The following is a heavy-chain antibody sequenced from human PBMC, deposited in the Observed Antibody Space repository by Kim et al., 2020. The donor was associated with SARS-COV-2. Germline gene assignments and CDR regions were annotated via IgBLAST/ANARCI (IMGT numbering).Heavy chain of an antibody. Sequence: GGSLRLSCAASGFTFSSYAMSWVRQAPGKGLEWVSAISGSGGSTYYADSVKGRFTISRDNSKNTLYLQMNSLRAEDTAVYYCAKLGDKRAAENYGMDVWGQGTTVTVSS. V-gene: IGHV3-23*01. J-gene: IGHJ6*02. CDR1: GFTFSSYA. D-gene: IGHD3-16*01. CDR2: ISGSGGST. CDR3: AKLGDKRAAENYGMDV.